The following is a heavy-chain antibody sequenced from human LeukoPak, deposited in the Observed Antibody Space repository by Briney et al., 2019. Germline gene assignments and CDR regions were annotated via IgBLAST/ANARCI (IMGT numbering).Heavy chain of an antibody. Sequence: PVGSLRLSCAASGFTFSNYGMHWVRQAPGKGLEWVAAIWYDGSNKYYGDSVKGRFTISRDNSKNTLYLQMNSLRAEDTAAYYCARAGYGDTHFDFWGQGTLVTVSS. CDR2: IWYDGSNK. V-gene: IGHV3-33*01. J-gene: IGHJ4*02. D-gene: IGHD4-17*01. CDR1: GFTFSNYG. CDR3: ARAGYGDTHFDF.